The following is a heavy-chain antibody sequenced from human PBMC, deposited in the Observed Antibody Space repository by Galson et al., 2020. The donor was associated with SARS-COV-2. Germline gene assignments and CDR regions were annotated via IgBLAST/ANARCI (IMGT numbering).Heavy chain of an antibody. V-gene: IGHV3-30*04. J-gene: IGHJ6*03. Sequence: GGSLRLSCAASGFTFSSYAMHWVRQAPGKGLEWVAVISYDGSNKYYADSVKGRFTISRDNSNNTLYLQMNSLRAEDTAVYYCARGAGSSTIFGVVIIPYYMDVWGKGTTVTVSS. D-gene: IGHD3-3*01. CDR3: ARGAGSSTIFGVVIIPYYMDV. CDR2: ISYDGSNK. CDR1: GFTFSSYA.